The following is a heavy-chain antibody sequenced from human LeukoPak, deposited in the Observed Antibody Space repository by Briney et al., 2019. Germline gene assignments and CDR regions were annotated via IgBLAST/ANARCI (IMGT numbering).Heavy chain of an antibody. J-gene: IGHJ5*02. CDR3: ARDGRQWVPLNWFDP. V-gene: IGHV1-18*04. Sequence: GASVKVSCKASGYTFNTYGINWVRQAPGQGLEWMGWTSAYDGSTNYAQNFQGRITLTTDTSTSTAYMELTSLRFDDTAVYYCARDGRQWVPLNWFDPWGQGTLVIVSS. CDR2: TSAYDGST. D-gene: IGHD6-19*01. CDR1: GYTFNTYG.